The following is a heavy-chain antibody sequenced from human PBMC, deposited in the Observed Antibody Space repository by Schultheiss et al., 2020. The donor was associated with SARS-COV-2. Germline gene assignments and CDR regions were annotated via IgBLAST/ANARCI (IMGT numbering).Heavy chain of an antibody. CDR3: ARAPRGSWYSFDS. CDR2: ISSNGGST. D-gene: IGHD6-13*01. J-gene: IGHJ4*02. Sequence: GGSLRLSCSASGFTFSSYAMHWVRQAPGKGLEYVSAISSNGGSTYYADSVKGRFTISRDNSKNTLYLQMNSLRAEDTAVYYCARAPRGSWYSFDSWGQGTLVTVSS. V-gene: IGHV3-64*04. CDR1: GFTFSSYA.